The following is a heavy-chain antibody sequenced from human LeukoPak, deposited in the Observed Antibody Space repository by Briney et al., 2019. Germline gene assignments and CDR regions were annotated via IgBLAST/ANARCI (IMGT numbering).Heavy chain of an antibody. V-gene: IGHV4-59*01. Sequence: SETLSLTCTVSGGSIRSYFWSWLRQPPGKGLKWIGYIWDTEITDYNPSLKSRVTISLDTSENHFSLKLRSVTAADTALYFCARGLVLATDDAFDIWGQGTLVTVSS. CDR2: IWDTEIT. J-gene: IGHJ3*02. CDR1: GGSIRSYF. CDR3: ARGLVLATDDAFDI. D-gene: IGHD5-12*01.